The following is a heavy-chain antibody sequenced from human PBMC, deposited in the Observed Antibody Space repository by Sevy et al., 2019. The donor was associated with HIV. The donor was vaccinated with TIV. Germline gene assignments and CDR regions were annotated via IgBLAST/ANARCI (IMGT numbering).Heavy chain of an antibody. D-gene: IGHD5-18*01. Sequence: GGSLRLSCAASGFTFSSYGMLWVRQAPGKGLEWVAVISYDGSNKYYADSVKGRFTISRDNSKNTLYLQMNSLRAEDTAVYYCAKDSSGYSYGLLKYYGMDVWGQGTTVTVSS. CDR3: AKDSSGYSYGLLKYYGMDV. CDR1: GFTFSSYG. V-gene: IGHV3-30*18. J-gene: IGHJ6*02. CDR2: ISYDGSNK.